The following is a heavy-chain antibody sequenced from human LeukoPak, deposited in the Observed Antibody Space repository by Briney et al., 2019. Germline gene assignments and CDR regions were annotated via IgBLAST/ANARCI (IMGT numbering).Heavy chain of an antibody. J-gene: IGHJ6*02. V-gene: IGHV4-39*01. CDR3: ARQSNVDTAMITYYYYGMDV. D-gene: IGHD5-18*01. CDR2: ISYSGTT. Sequence: PSETLSLTCTVSGGSINSYYWGWFRQPPGKGLEWVGSISYSGTTYYHPSLKNRVTISVDTSKTHFSLRLSSLTAADTAVYYCARQSNVDTAMITYYYYGMDVWGQGTTVTVSS. CDR1: GGSINSYY.